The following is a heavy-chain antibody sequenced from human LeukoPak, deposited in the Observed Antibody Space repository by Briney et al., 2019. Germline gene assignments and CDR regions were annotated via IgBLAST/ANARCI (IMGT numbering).Heavy chain of an antibody. CDR2: IYYSGST. Sequence: NSSETLSLTCTVSGGSVSRGSYYWSWIRQPPGKGLEWIGYIYYSGSTNYNPSLKSRVTISVDTSKNQFSLKLSSVTAADTAVYYCARRSGWYGKIDYWGQGTLVTVSS. V-gene: IGHV4-61*01. CDR1: GGSVSRGSYY. D-gene: IGHD6-19*01. CDR3: ARRSGWYGKIDY. J-gene: IGHJ4*02.